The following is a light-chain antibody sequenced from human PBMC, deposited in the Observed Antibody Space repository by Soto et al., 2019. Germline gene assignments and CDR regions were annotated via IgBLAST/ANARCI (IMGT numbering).Light chain of an antibody. J-gene: IGKJ5*01. CDR2: EAS. CDR1: QRISSW. Sequence: DIQITQSPSTLSASVGDRVTITCRASQRISSWLAWYQQMPGKAPNLLIYEASTLESGVPSRFSGSGSGTDFTLTISSLQPEDFATYYCQQASSFPITFGQGTRLEIK. V-gene: IGKV1-5*03. CDR3: QQASSFPIT.